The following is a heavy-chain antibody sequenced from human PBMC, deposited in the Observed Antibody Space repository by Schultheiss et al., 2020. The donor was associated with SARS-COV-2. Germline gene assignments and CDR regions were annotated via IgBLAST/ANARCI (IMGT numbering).Heavy chain of an antibody. CDR1: GFTFSNAW. V-gene: IGHV3-11*01. D-gene: IGHD3-22*01. Sequence: GESLKISCAASGFTFSNAWMNWVRQAPGKGLEWVSYISSSGSTIYYADSVKGRFTISRDNAKNSLYLQMNSLRAEDTAVYYCARDKGDSSPGLDAFDIWGQGTMVTVS. CDR3: ARDKGDSSPGLDAFDI. J-gene: IGHJ3*02. CDR2: ISSSGSTI.